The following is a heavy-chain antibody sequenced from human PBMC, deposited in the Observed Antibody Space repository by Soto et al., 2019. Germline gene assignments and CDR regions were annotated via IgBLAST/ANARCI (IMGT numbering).Heavy chain of an antibody. D-gene: IGHD4-4*01. Sequence: SETLCLTCAVYGGSFSGYYWSWIRQPPGKGLEWIGEINHSGSTNYNPSLKSRVTISVDTSKNQFSLKLSSVTAADTAVYYCARLLHPAYGMDVWGQGTTVTVSS. CDR1: GGSFSGYY. V-gene: IGHV4-34*01. CDR2: INHSGST. CDR3: ARLLHPAYGMDV. J-gene: IGHJ6*02.